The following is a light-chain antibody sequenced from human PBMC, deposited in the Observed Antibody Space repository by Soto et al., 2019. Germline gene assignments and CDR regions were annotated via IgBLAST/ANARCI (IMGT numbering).Light chain of an antibody. CDR2: EVS. CDR1: SSDVGGYNY. Sequence: QSALTQPASVSGSPGQSITISCTGTSSDVGGYNYVSWYQQHPDKAPKLMIYEVSNRPSGISNRFSGSKSGNTASLTISGLQAEDEADYYCSSYTSSSTLGVFGGGTKLTVL. CDR3: SSYTSSSTLGV. V-gene: IGLV2-14*01. J-gene: IGLJ2*01.